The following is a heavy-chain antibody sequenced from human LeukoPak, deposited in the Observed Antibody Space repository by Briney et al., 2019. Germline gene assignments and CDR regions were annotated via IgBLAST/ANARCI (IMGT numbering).Heavy chain of an antibody. Sequence: ASVKVSCEASGYTFTGYYMHWVRQAPGQGLEWMGWINPNSGGTNYAQKFQGRVTMTRDTSISTAYMELSRLRSDDTAVYYCARGEITMVRGVIIQNWFDPWGQGTLVTVSS. J-gene: IGHJ5*02. CDR2: INPNSGGT. CDR1: GYTFTGYY. D-gene: IGHD3-10*01. V-gene: IGHV1-2*02. CDR3: ARGEITMVRGVIIQNWFDP.